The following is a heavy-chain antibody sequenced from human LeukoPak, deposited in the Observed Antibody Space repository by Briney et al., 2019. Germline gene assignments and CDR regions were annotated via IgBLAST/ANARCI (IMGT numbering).Heavy chain of an antibody. V-gene: IGHV3-30*03. Sequence: PGRSLRLSCAASGFTFSSYGMHWVRQAPGKGLELVAVISYDGSNKYYADSVKGRFAISRDNSKNTLYLQMNSLRAEDTAVYYCARDADTAMIEKVFDYWGQGTLVTVSS. CDR3: ARDADTAMIEKVFDY. CDR1: GFTFSSYG. CDR2: ISYDGSNK. J-gene: IGHJ4*02. D-gene: IGHD5-18*01.